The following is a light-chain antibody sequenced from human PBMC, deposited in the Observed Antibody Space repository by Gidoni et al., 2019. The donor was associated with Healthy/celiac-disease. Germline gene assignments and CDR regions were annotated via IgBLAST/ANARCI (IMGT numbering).Light chain of an antibody. J-gene: IGKJ2*01. V-gene: IGKV3-15*01. CDR3: QQYNNWPPYT. Sequence: ELVMPQSHATLSLAPGERATLSCRASQSISSNLAWYQQKPGRAPRLLINGASTRATGNPARFSGGGSGTEFTLTISSLQSEDFAVYYCQQYNNWPPYTFGQGTKLEIK. CDR1: QSISSN. CDR2: GAS.